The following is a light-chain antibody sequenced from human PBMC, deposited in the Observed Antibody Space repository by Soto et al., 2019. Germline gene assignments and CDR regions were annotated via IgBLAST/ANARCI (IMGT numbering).Light chain of an antibody. Sequence: ENVLTQSPATLSLSPGERATLSCRASQSVSSNLAWYQQKPGQAPRLLIYGASTRATGIPARFSGSGSGTEFTLTISSLDPEDYAVYFCQQYDSIPPWTFGQGTKVDIK. V-gene: IGKV3-15*01. CDR2: GAS. CDR3: QQYDSIPPWT. J-gene: IGKJ1*01. CDR1: QSVSSN.